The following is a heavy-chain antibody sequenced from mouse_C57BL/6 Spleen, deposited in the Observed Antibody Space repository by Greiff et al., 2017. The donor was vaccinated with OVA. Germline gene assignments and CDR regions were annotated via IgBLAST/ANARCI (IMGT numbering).Heavy chain of an antibody. J-gene: IGHJ3*01. V-gene: IGHV1-53*01. CDR3: ARGALYYDYGFAY. CDR2: INPSNGGT. D-gene: IGHD2-4*01. CDR1: GYTFTSYW. Sequence: QVQLQQPGTELVKPGASVTLSCKASGYTFTSYWMHWLKQRPGPGLAWIGNINPSNGGTNYNEKFKIKAPLTVDKASSTSYMQLSSLTSEDSAVYYCARGALYYDYGFAYWGQGTLVTVSA.